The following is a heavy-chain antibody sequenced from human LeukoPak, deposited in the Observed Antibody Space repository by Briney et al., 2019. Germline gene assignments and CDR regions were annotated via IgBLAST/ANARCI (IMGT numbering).Heavy chain of an antibody. V-gene: IGHV4-34*01. CDR3: ARIGGYSSGWYRGNDRYYFDY. D-gene: IGHD6-19*01. J-gene: IGHJ4*02. CDR2: INHSGST. CDR1: GGSFGGYY. Sequence: PSETLSLTCAVYGGSFGGYYWSWIRQPPGKGLEWIGEINHSGSTNYNPSLKSRVTISVDTSKDQFSLKLSSVTAADTAVYYCARIGGYSSGWYRGNDRYYFDYWGQGTLVTVSS.